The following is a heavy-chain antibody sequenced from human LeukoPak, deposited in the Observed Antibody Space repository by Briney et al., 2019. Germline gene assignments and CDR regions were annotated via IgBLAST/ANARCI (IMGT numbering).Heavy chain of an antibody. V-gene: IGHV4-31*11. CDR2: IYYSGST. J-gene: IGHJ4*02. CDR3: ARVRLGRVVPAAIVDY. D-gene: IGHD2-2*01. CDR1: GGSFSGYY. Sequence: PSETLSLTCAVYGGSFSGYYWSWIRQHPGKGLEWIGYIYYSGSTYYNPSLKSRVTISVDTSKNQFSLKLSSVTAADTAVYYCARVRLGRVVPAAIVDYWGQGTLVTVSS.